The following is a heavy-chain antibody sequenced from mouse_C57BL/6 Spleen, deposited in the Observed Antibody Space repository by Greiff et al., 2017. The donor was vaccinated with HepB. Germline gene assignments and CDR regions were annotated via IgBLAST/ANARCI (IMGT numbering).Heavy chain of an antibody. D-gene: IGHD1-1*01. CDR3: VYYYGSSYGFAY. Sequence: VQLQQPGAELVRPGTSVKLSCKASGYTFTSYWMHWVKQRPGQGLEWIGVIDPSDSYTNYNQKFKGKATLTVDTSSSTAYMQLSSLTSEDSAVYYCVYYYGSSYGFAYWGQGTLVTVSA. V-gene: IGHV1-59*01. CDR2: IDPSDSYT. J-gene: IGHJ3*01. CDR1: GYTFTSYW.